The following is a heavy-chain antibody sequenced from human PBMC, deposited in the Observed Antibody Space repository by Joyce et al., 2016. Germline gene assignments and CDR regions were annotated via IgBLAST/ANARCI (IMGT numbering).Heavy chain of an antibody. CDR2: INPGGGGT. CDR3: ARALVPAAAFDF. V-gene: IGHV1-46*01. Sequence: QVQLVQSGAEVKKPGASVRVSCKASGYAFISYYVHWLRQATGQGLDWMGIINPGGGGTNYAQKFLGRVTLNRDTSTNTVYLDLSSLRSEDTAIYYCARALVPAAAFDFWGQGTLVTVSS. CDR1: GYAFISYY. J-gene: IGHJ4*02. D-gene: IGHD2-2*01.